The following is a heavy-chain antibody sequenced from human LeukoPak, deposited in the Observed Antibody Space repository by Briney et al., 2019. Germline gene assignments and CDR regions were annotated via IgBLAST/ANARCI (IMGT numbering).Heavy chain of an antibody. D-gene: IGHD3-22*01. CDR3: ARGIYYAGTSFDY. CDR1: GGSISTYF. V-gene: IGHV4-59*01. CDR2: IYYSGST. Sequence: SETLSLTCTVSGGSISTYFWSWTRQPPGKGLEWIGYIYYSGSTNYNPSLKSRVTISVDTSKNQFSLNLSSVTAADTAVYYCARGIYYAGTSFDYWGQGTLVTVSS. J-gene: IGHJ4*02.